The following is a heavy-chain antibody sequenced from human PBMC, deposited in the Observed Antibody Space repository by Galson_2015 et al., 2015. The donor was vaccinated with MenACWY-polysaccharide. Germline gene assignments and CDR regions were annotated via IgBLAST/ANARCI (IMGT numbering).Heavy chain of an antibody. CDR2: IKQDGSEK. Sequence: ALRLSCAASGFTFSNFWMSWVRQAPGKELEWVASIKQDGSEKYLVDSVKGRFTISRDHGEHSLFLQMNSLRAEDTAVYYCARERWVRGVFFDQWGQGTLVTVSS. J-gene: IGHJ4*02. CDR3: ARERWVRGVFFDQ. CDR1: GFTFSNFW. D-gene: IGHD3-10*01. V-gene: IGHV3-7*01.